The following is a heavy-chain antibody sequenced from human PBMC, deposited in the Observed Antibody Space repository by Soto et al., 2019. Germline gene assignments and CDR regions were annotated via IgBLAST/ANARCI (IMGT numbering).Heavy chain of an antibody. CDR1: GFTFSSSA. Sequence: EVQLLESGGGLVQPGGSLRLSCAASGFTFSSSAMSWVRQAPGKGLEWDSSISNGVGTYYTDSVKGRFTISRDNSKNTLYLQMNSLRAEDTAVYYCATRGRYYFDCWGQGTLVAVSS. J-gene: IGHJ4*02. V-gene: IGHV3-23*01. CDR3: ATRGRYYFDC. CDR2: ISNGVGT.